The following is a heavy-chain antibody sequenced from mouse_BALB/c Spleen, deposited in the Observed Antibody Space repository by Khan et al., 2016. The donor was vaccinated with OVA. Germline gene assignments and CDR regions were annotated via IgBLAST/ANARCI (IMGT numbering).Heavy chain of an antibody. D-gene: IGHD2-4*01. J-gene: IGHJ4*01. CDR2: IWSDGST. CDR3: ARQPYYHYNIMDY. V-gene: IGHV2-6-1*01. CDR1: GFSLKNYG. Sequence: VQLLESGPGLVAPSQSLSITCTISGFSLKNYGVHWVRQPPGKGLEWLVVIWSDGSTTYNSALKSRLTISKDNSKSQVFLKVNSLQTDDTAMYFCARQPYYHYNIMDYWGQGTSVTVSS.